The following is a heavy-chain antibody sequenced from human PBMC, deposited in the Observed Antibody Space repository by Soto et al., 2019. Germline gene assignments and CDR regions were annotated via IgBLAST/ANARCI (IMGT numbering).Heavy chain of an antibody. CDR2: IYYSGST. CDR1: GGSISSGGYY. CDR3: ARGPSSTWGSYRYSRAFDI. J-gene: IGHJ3*02. V-gene: IGHV4-31*03. Sequence: SETLSLTCTVSGGSISSGGYYWSWIRQHPGKGLEWIGYIYYSGSTYYNPSLKSRVTISVDTSKNQFSLKLSSVTAADTAVYYCARGPSSTWGSYRYSRAFDIWGLGTMVTVSS. D-gene: IGHD3-16*02.